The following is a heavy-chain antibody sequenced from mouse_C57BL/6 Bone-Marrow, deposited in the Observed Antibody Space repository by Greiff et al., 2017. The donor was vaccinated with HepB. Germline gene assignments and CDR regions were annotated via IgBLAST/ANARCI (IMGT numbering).Heavy chain of an antibody. Sequence: QVQLQQPGAELVRPGTSVKLSCKASGYTFTSYWMHWVKQRSGQGLEWIGVIDPSDSYTNYNQKFKGKATLTVDTSSSPAYMQLSSLTSEDSAVYYCARRYYYGSWFAYWGQGTLVTVSA. V-gene: IGHV1-59*01. CDR1: GYTFTSYW. D-gene: IGHD1-1*01. CDR2: IDPSDSYT. J-gene: IGHJ3*01. CDR3: ARRYYYGSWFAY.